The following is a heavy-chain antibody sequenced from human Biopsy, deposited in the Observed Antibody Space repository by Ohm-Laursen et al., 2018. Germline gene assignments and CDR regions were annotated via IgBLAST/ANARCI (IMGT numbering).Heavy chain of an antibody. D-gene: IGHD1-26*01. CDR3: ARHAPSYSGSYWRYFDL. CDR1: GGSISGSS. J-gene: IGHJ2*01. CDR2: ISYSRDT. Sequence: SETLSLTWTVSGGSISGSSWSWIRQARGKGLEWIGYISYSRDTNYNTSLKSRFTISVDTSKNHFPLKLTSVTAADTAVYYCARHAPSYSGSYWRYFDLWGRGTLVTVSS. V-gene: IGHV4-59*08.